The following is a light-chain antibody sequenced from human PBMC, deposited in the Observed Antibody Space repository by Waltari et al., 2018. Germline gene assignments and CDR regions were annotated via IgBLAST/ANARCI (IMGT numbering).Light chain of an antibody. CDR2: AAS. CDR3: QQCYSTPYT. CDR1: QSMGNY. Sequence: EIQMTQSPSSLAASVGDRVTITCRASQSMGNYLNWYVQKAGKAPKLLIYAASSLQSGVSSRFTGSGSETDFTLTISSLQAADVAVYYCQQCYSTPYTFGQGTKLEIK. J-gene: IGKJ2*01. V-gene: IGKV1-39*01.